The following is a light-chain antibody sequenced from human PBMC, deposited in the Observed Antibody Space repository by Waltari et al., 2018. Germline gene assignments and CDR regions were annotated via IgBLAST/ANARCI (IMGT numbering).Light chain of an antibody. Sequence: DIVMTQTPLSLSVTPGQPASISCKSSQSLLHSDGTTYLYWYLQKPAQSLQLLIYEVSRWFCGVPVRFSGSGSGTDFKRKISRVEAEDVGVYYCMQGIHLPITFGQGTRLEIK. V-gene: IGKV2-29*03. CDR2: EVS. J-gene: IGKJ5*01. CDR3: MQGIHLPIT. CDR1: QSLLHSDGTTY.